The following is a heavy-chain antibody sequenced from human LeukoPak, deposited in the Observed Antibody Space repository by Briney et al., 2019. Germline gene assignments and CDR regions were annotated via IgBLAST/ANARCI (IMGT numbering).Heavy chain of an antibody. D-gene: IGHD3-22*01. Sequence: AGSLRLSCAASGFSFATYSMAWVRQAPGKGLEWVAIIKDDGREKNSVDSVKGRFTVSRDNAKNSLYLQRNSRSAEDTAVYYCARDPGRGYDIWVRGTMVTVSS. CDR1: GFSFATYS. CDR3: ARDPGRGYDI. CDR2: IKDDGREK. J-gene: IGHJ3*02. V-gene: IGHV3-7*01.